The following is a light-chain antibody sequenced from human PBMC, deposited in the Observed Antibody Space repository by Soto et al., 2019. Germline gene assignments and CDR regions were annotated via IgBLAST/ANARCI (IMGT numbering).Light chain of an antibody. Sequence: DIQINQSPSSPPSSVENRVTITCRASQDIRNELGWYQQKPGKAPKRLIYPASSFQSGVPSRFSGSGSGTDFTLTISSLQPEDFATYYCLQHNSYPLTFGGGTKVDIK. CDR3: LQHNSYPLT. V-gene: IGKV1-17*01. J-gene: IGKJ4*01. CDR1: QDIRNE. CDR2: PAS.